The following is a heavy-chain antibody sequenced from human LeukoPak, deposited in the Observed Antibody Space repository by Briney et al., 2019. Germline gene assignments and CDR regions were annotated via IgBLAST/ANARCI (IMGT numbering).Heavy chain of an antibody. CDR3: ARAPGYSSGWYLVAAFDI. V-gene: IGHV4-59*01. Sequence: SETLSLTCTVSGGSISSYYWSWIQQPPGKGLEWIGYIYYSGSTNYNPSLKSRVTISVDTSKNQFSLKLSSVTAADTAVYYCARAPGYSSGWYLVAAFDIWGQGTMVTVSS. J-gene: IGHJ3*02. CDR2: IYYSGST. CDR1: GGSISSYY. D-gene: IGHD6-19*01.